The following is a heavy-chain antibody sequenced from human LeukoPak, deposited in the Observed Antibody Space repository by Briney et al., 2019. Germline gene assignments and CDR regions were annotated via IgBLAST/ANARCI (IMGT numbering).Heavy chain of an antibody. D-gene: IGHD3-22*01. CDR3: ARLVYDSRGYYFAY. CDR1: GDSISTYY. CDR2: IRYSGSA. V-gene: IGHV4-59*08. Sequence: SETLSLTCTGSGDSISTYYWSWIRQPPGKGLMWFGYIRYSGSANYNPSLRSRVTISIDTSKNQFSLKLSSVTAADTAVYHCARLVYDSRGYYFAYWGQGTLVTVSS. J-gene: IGHJ4*02.